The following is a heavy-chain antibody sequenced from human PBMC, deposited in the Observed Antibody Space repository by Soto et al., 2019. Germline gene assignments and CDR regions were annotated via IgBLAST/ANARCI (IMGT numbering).Heavy chain of an antibody. J-gene: IGHJ4*02. CDR2: LSYEGSEE. D-gene: IGHD6-19*01. CDR3: ALTRRSSLLEVAGPGFEY. CDR1: GFNFGVFG. V-gene: IGHV3-30*03. Sequence: GGSLRLSCAASGFNFGVFGMHWVRQAPGEGLEWLSVLSYEGSEEYYADSVRGRFTISRDNSKNTLFLQMDSLRVDDTGVYYCALTRRSSLLEVAGPGFEYWGQGTPVTVSS.